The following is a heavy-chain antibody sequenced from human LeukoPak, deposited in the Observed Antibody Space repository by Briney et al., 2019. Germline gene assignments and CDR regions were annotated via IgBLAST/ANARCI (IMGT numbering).Heavy chain of an antibody. CDR2: IYPGDSDT. CDR1: GYSFTSYW. V-gene: IGHV5-51*01. Sequence: GESLKISCKGSGYSFTSYWIGWVRQMPGKGLEWMGIIYPGDSDTRYSPSFQGQVTISADKSISTAYLQWSSLKASDTAMYYCARHRRIAAAPYDAFDIWGQGTMVTVSS. D-gene: IGHD6-13*01. J-gene: IGHJ3*02. CDR3: ARHRRIAAAPYDAFDI.